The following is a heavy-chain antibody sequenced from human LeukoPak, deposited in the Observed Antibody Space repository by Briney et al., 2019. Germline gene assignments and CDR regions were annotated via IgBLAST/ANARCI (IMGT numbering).Heavy chain of an antibody. Sequence: PSETLSLTCIVSGGSISSGDYYWTWIRQPPGKGLEWIGYIYHSGNTYYNQSLKSRVTMSVDTSKNQFSLKLSSVTAADTAVYYCARGRGDYGKKFDPWGQGTLVTVSS. CDR3: ARGRGDYGKKFDP. D-gene: IGHD4-17*01. J-gene: IGHJ5*02. CDR2: IYHSGNT. V-gene: IGHV4-30-4*01. CDR1: GGSISSGDYY.